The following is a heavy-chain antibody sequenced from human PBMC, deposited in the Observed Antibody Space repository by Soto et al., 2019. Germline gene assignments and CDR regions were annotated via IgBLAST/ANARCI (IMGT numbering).Heavy chain of an antibody. CDR1: GYRFTNYW. D-gene: IGHD4-17*01. CDR2: IYPDDSDI. V-gene: IGHV5-51*01. Sequence: PGASLKISCKGSGYRFTNYWIGWVRQMPGKGLEWMGIIYPDDSDIRYSPSFQGQVTISADKSISTAYLQWSSLKASDTAMYYCARWAEGVTTPHFDYRGQGTLVTVSS. J-gene: IGHJ4*01. CDR3: ARWAEGVTTPHFDY.